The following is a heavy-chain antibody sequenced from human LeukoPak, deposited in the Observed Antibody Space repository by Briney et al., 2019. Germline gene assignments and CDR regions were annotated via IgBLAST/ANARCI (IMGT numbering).Heavy chain of an antibody. CDR3: ARDLRVGGSSGWYAFDV. V-gene: IGHV4-59*01. J-gene: IGHJ3*01. D-gene: IGHD6-19*01. CDR1: GGPISSYY. CDR2: LYYRGST. Sequence: SETLSLTCTVSGGPISSYYWSWIRQPPGKGLEWIGYLYYRGSTTYNPSLKSRVTISIDTSKNQFSLKLSSVTAADTAVYYCARDLRVGGSSGWYAFDVWGQGTMVTVSS.